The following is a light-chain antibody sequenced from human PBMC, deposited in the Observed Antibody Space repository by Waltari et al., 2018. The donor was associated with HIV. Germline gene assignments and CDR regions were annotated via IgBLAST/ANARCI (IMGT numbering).Light chain of an antibody. CDR2: KAF. Sequence: EIQMTQAASTLSASVGDRVTITCRASQGISSWLAWYQQKPGKAPKLLIYKAFSLESGVPSRFSGSGSGTEFTLTISSLQPDDFATYYCQQYTTSWTFGQGTKVEIK. CDR3: QQYTTSWT. J-gene: IGKJ1*01. V-gene: IGKV1-5*03. CDR1: QGISSW.